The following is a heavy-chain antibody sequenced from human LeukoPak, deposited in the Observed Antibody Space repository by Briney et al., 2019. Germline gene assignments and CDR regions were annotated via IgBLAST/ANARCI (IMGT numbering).Heavy chain of an antibody. CDR3: ARRGKTGPLNWFDP. CDR1: GGSISSGDYY. D-gene: IGHD1-1*01. Sequence: SETLSLTCTVSGGSISSGDYYWGWIRQPPGKGLEWIGSVLYSGTTYNNPSLKSRITISVDTSKNQFSLKLSSVTAADTAVYYCARRGKTGPLNWFDPWGQGTLVTVSS. J-gene: IGHJ5*02. V-gene: IGHV4-39*01. CDR2: VLYSGTT.